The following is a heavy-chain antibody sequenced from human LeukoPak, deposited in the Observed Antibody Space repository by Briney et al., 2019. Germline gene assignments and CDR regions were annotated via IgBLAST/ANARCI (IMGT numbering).Heavy chain of an antibody. V-gene: IGHV3-53*01. Sequence: GGSLRLSCAASGFTVSSNYISWVRQAPGKGLEWVSVIYSGGSTYYADSVKGRFTISRDNSKNTLYLQMNSLRAEDTAVYYCARSSPYYYDSSGYELDYWGQGTLVTVSS. CDR3: ARSSPYYYDSSGYELDY. J-gene: IGHJ4*02. CDR1: GFTVSSNY. CDR2: IYSGGST. D-gene: IGHD3-22*01.